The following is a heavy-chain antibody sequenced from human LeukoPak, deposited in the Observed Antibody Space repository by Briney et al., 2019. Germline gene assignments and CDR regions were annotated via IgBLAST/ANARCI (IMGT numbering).Heavy chain of an antibody. Sequence: SETLSLTCTVSGGSISSGGYYWSWIRQPPGKGLEWIGYIYHSGSTYYNPSLKSRVTISEDRSKNQFSLKLSSVTAADTAVYYCARGPRLYYGMDVWGQGTTVTVSS. J-gene: IGHJ6*02. CDR3: ARGPRLYYGMDV. V-gene: IGHV4-30-2*01. CDR1: GGSISSGGYY. CDR2: IYHSGST.